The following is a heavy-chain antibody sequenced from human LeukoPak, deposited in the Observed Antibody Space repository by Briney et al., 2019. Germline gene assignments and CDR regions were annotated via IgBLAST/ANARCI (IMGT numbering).Heavy chain of an antibody. CDR1: GFTFGSYA. V-gene: IGHV3-30*04. CDR2: KSYDGSKE. Sequence: GGSLRLSCAASGFTFGSYAMHWVRQAPGKGLEWVAVKSYDGSKEYYADSVKGRFTISRDNSKNTLYLQMNSLRAEDTAVYYCAKVPLVTAFKYFDYWGQGTLVTVSS. J-gene: IGHJ4*02. D-gene: IGHD2-21*02. CDR3: AKVPLVTAFKYFDY.